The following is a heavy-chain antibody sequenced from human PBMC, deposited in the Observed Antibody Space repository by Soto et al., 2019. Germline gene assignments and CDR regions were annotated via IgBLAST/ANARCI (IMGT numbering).Heavy chain of an antibody. CDR3: ARGAVVNFDS. J-gene: IGHJ4*02. V-gene: IGHV4-34*01. CDR1: GGSFSGYY. Sequence: PSETLSLTCAVYGGSFSGYYWGWIRQPPGKGLEWIGNIYHSGSTYYNPSLKSRVTISVDRSKNQFSLKLTSVTAADTAVYYCARGAVVNFDSWGQGTLVTVSS. D-gene: IGHD3-22*01. CDR2: IYHSGST.